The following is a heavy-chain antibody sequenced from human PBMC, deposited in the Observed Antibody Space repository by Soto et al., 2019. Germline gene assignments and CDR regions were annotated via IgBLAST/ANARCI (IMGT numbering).Heavy chain of an antibody. CDR1: GGSFSGYY. Sequence: SETLSLTCAVYGGSFSGYYWSWIRQPPGKGLEWIGEINHSGSTNYNPSLKSRVTISVDTSKNQFSLKLSSVTAADTAVYYCARGTRGVYCSSTSCFYGSIYYYYMDVWGKGTTVTVSS. CDR2: INHSGST. CDR3: ARGTRGVYCSSTSCFYGSIYYYYMDV. V-gene: IGHV4-34*01. D-gene: IGHD2-2*01. J-gene: IGHJ6*03.